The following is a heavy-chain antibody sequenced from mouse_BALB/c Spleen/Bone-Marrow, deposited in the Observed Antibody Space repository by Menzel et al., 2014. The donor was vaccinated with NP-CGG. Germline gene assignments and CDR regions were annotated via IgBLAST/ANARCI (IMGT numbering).Heavy chain of an antibody. CDR1: GFNIKDTY. CDR2: IDPANGNT. CDR3: ARWEYYAMDY. V-gene: IGHV14-3*02. J-gene: IGHJ4*01. D-gene: IGHD4-1*01. Sequence: EVKLMESGAELVKPGASVKLSCTASGFNIKDTYMHWVKQRPGQGLEWIGRIDPANGNTKYDPKFQGKATITADTSSNTAYLQLSSLTSEDTAVYXCARWEYYAMDYWGQGTSVTVSS.